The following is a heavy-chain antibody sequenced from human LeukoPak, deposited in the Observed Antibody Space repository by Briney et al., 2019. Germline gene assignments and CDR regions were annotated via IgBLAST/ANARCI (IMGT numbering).Heavy chain of an antibody. V-gene: IGHV3-23*01. CDR1: GFTFSNYA. CDR2: ITGSGGNT. Sequence: GGSLRLSCAASGFTFSNYAMSWVRQAPGKGLEWVSAITGSGGNTYYADSVKGRFTISRDNSKNTVFLQMNSLRVEDTAVYYCAKWGDYDVLTGYYVSDYWGQGTLVTVSS. J-gene: IGHJ4*02. CDR3: AKWGDYDVLTGYYVSDY. D-gene: IGHD3-9*01.